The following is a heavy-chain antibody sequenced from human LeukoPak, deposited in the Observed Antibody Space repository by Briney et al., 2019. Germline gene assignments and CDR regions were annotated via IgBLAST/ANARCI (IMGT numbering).Heavy chain of an antibody. V-gene: IGHV4-4*07. D-gene: IGHD5-24*01. Sequence: SETLSLTCTVSTGSMSGYYWTWIRQPAGKGLEWIGRTYDGVSTYYNPSLESRVTISFDTSNNQFSLRMTSVTASDTAVYYCARGTEMTPIPGYWGRGTLSPSPQ. CDR3: ARGTEMTPIPGY. CDR1: TGSMSGYY. J-gene: IGHJ4*02. CDR2: TYDGVST.